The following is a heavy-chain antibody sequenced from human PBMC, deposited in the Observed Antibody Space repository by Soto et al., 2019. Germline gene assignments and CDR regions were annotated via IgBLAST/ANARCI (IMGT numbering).Heavy chain of an antibody. CDR2: INPNSGGT. D-gene: IGHD3-3*01. CDR1: GYTFTGYY. Sequence: GASVKVSCKASGYTFTGYYMHWVRQAPGQGLEWMGWINPNSGGTNYAQKFQGRVTMTRDTSISTAYMELSRLRYDDTAVYYCAREQILHVPYYYYGMDVWGQGNTVTVSS. CDR3: AREQILHVPYYYYGMDV. J-gene: IGHJ6*02. V-gene: IGHV1-2*02.